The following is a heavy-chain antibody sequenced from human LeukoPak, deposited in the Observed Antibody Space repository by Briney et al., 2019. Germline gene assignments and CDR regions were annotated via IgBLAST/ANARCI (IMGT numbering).Heavy chain of an antibody. J-gene: IGHJ4*02. CDR1: GGSITNSSYY. CDR2: IYYSGST. D-gene: IGHD3-9*01. CDR3: ASQYYDILTGYPYYFDY. Sequence: SETQSLTCSVSGGSITNSSYYWGWIRQPPGKGLEWIGSIYYSGSTYHNPSLKSRVIMSVDTSNNQFSLKLSSVTAADTAVYYCASQYYDILTGYPYYFDYWGQGTPVTVSS. V-gene: IGHV4-39*01.